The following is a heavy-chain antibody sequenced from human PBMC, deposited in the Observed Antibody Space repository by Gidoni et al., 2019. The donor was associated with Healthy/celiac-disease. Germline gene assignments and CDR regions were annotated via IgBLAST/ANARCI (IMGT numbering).Heavy chain of an antibody. J-gene: IGHJ3*02. CDR1: GGSFSGYY. CDR3: ARGRVVPYYYDSSGPTRVRDAFDI. V-gene: IGHV4-34*01. D-gene: IGHD3-22*01. CDR2: INHSGST. Sequence: QVQLQQWGAGLLKPSETLSLTCAVYGGSFSGYYWSWIRQPPGKGLEWIGEINHSGSTNYNPSLKSRVTISVDTSKNQFSLKLSSVTAADTAVYYCARGRVVPYYYDSSGPTRVRDAFDIWGQGTMVTVSS.